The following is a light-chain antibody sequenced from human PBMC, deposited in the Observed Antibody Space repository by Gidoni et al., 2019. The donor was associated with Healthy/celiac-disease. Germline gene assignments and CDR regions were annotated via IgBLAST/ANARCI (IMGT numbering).Light chain of an antibody. CDR2: EGS. Sequence: QSALTQPASVSGSPGQSLTLSCTGTSSDVGSYNLVSWYQQHPGKAPNLMIYEGSKRPSGVSNRFSGAKSGNTASLTISGLQAEDEADYYCCSYAGSSTFVVFGGGTKLTVL. CDR3: CSYAGSSTFVV. J-gene: IGLJ2*01. CDR1: SSDVGSYNL. V-gene: IGLV2-23*03.